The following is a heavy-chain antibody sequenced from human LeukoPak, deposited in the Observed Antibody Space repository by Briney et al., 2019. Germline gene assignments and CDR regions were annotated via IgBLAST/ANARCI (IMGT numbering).Heavy chain of an antibody. Sequence: GGSLRLSCEASGFIFDDFIMFWVRQRPGKGLEWVAGITWDDYKIDYADSVKGRFTISRDNAKNSLSLQMTRVRPEDTALYYCVKGYSSSWSGYSDSWGQGTLVTVSS. CDR1: GFIFDDFI. V-gene: IGHV3-9*01. CDR2: ITWDDYKI. D-gene: IGHD2-2*01. CDR3: VKGYSSSWSGYSDS. J-gene: IGHJ4*02.